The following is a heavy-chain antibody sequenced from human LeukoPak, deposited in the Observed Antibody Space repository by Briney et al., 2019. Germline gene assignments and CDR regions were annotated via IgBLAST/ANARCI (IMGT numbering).Heavy chain of an antibody. D-gene: IGHD6-19*01. V-gene: IGHV3-21*01. J-gene: IGHJ4*02. CDR1: GFTFSSYS. CDR2: ISSSSYI. CDR3: ASLSSGWLGEYFDY. Sequence: KSGGSLRLSCAASGFTFSSYSMNWVRQAPGKGLEWVSSISSSSYIYYADSVKGRFTIHRDNAKNSLYLQMNSLRAEDTAVYYCASLSSGWLGEYFDYWGQGTLVTVSS.